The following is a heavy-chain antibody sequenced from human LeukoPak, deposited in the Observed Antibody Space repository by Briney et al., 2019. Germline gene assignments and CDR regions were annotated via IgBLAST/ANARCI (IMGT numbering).Heavy chain of an antibody. Sequence: GGSLRLSCAASGFTFNIYAMSWVRQAPGKGLEWVSGISGSGGNTSYADSVKGRFTISRDNSKNTLYLQMNNLRAEDTAVYYCARDKGTVTPRGYYYYMDVWGRGTTVTVSS. J-gene: IGHJ6*03. D-gene: IGHD4-11*01. CDR1: GFTFNIYA. CDR3: ARDKGTVTPRGYYYYMDV. CDR2: ISGSGGNT. V-gene: IGHV3-23*01.